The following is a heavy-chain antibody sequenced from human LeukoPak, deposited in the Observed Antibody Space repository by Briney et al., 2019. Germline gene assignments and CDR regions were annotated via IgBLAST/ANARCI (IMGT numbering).Heavy chain of an antibody. CDR2: INPNSGGT. CDR1: GYTFTGYY. Sequence: ASVKVSCKASGYTFTGYYMHWVRQAPGQGLEWMGWINPNSGGTNYAQKFQGRVTMTRDTSISTAYMELSRQRSDDTAVYYCARAPRAYCTNGVCYNYYMDVWGKGTTVTVSS. J-gene: IGHJ6*03. V-gene: IGHV1-2*02. CDR3: ARAPRAYCTNGVCYNYYMDV. D-gene: IGHD2-8*01.